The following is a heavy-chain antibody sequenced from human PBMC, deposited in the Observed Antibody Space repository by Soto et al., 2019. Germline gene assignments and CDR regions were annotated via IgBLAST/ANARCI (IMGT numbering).Heavy chain of an antibody. J-gene: IGHJ6*03. Sequence: QVQLVQSGAEVKKPGASVKVSCKASGYTFTSYDINWVRQATGQGLEWMGWMNPNSGNTGYAQKFQGRVTMTRNTSLTTAQMELSSRGCEDAAVYYCARETTTRVTDAWGKGPTAPVSS. D-gene: IGHD1-1*01. CDR2: MNPNSGNT. CDR1: GYTFTSYD. CDR3: ARETTTRVTDA. V-gene: IGHV1-8*01.